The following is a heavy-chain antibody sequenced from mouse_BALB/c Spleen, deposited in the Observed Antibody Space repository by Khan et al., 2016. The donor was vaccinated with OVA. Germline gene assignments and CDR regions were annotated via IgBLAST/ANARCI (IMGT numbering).Heavy chain of an antibody. CDR1: GYTFTSYT. CDR3: VRDGAYHRNDGWFAY. D-gene: IGHD2-14*01. J-gene: IGHJ3*01. Sequence: VQLQESGAELARPGASVKMSCKASGYTFTSYTIHWIKERPGQGLEWIGYINPSNGNTNYNQKLKDKATLTPDKSSTTAYLQMSSLTSDDYAVYNCVRDGAYHRNDGWFAYWGQGTLVTVSA. CDR2: INPSNGNT. V-gene: IGHV1-4*01.